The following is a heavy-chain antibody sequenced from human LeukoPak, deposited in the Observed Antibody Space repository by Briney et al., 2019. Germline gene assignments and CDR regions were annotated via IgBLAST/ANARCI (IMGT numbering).Heavy chain of an antibody. CDR2: IYYSGGT. CDR1: GGSISSSTYY. CDR3: ASDKGASGWGLGY. V-gene: IGHV4-39*07. J-gene: IGHJ4*02. Sequence: SETLSLTCTVSGGSISSSTYYWGWIRQPPGKGLEWIGSIYYSGGTYYNPSLETRVTISVDTSKNQFSLKLSSVTAADTAVYYCASDKGASGWGLGYWGQGTLVTVSS. D-gene: IGHD6-19*01.